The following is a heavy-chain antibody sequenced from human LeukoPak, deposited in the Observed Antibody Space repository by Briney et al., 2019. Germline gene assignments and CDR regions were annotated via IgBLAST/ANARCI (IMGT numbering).Heavy chain of an antibody. CDR2: ISNGSDYM. V-gene: IGHV3-21*06. D-gene: IGHD3-10*01. CDR1: AFTFSTNA. Sequence: GGSLRLSGVASAFTFSTNAIDRVCQGPGKRLQWVAAISNGSDYMFYADSVKGRFTISRDNAKNSVYLQMNSLRAEDTAVYYCAKVGTGNHQYGSGDFDDWGQGTLVTVSA. CDR3: AKVGTGNHQYGSGDFDD. J-gene: IGHJ4*02.